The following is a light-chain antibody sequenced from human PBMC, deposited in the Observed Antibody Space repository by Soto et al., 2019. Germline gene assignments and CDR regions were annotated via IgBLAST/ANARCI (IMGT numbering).Light chain of an antibody. Sequence: EMVLTQSPGTLSLSPGERATLSCRASQSVSSSYLAWYQQKPGQAPRLLIYGASSRATGIPDRFSGSGSGTDFTLTISSLGPEDFAVYYCQRYGTSRTFGQGTKVEIK. J-gene: IGKJ1*01. CDR2: GAS. CDR1: QSVSSSY. CDR3: QRYGTSRT. V-gene: IGKV3-20*01.